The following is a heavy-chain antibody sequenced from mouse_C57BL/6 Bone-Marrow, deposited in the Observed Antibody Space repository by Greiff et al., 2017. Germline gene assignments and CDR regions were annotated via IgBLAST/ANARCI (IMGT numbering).Heavy chain of an antibody. Sequence: QVQLKQSGPELVKPGASVKLSCKASGYTFTSYDINWVKQRPGQGLEWIGWIYPRDGSTKYNEKFKGKATLTVATSSSTAYMELHSLTSEDSAVYFCARESLYYDYGFYAMDYWGQGTSVTVSS. CDR1: GYTFTSYD. CDR3: ARESLYYDYGFYAMDY. V-gene: IGHV1-85*01. CDR2: IYPRDGST. J-gene: IGHJ4*01. D-gene: IGHD2-4*01.